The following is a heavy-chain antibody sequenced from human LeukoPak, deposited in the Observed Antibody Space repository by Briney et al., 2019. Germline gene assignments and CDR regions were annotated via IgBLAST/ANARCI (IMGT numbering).Heavy chain of an antibody. D-gene: IGHD3-22*01. CDR1: GLTFSSYA. CDR3: ARDGSKGGTMIVVAY. V-gene: IGHV3-30-3*01. CDR2: ISYDGSNK. J-gene: IGHJ4*02. Sequence: PGGSLRLSCAASGLTFSSYAMHWVRQAPGKGLEWVAVISYDGSNKYYADSVKGRFTISRDNSKNTLYLQMNSLRAEDTAVYYCARDGSKGGTMIVVAYWGQGTLVTVSS.